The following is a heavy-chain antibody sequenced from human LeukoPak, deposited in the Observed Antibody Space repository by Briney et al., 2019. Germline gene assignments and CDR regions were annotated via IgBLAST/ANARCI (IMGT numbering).Heavy chain of an antibody. CDR3: ARGQGRSTNYDFWSGYSFLYWYFDL. D-gene: IGHD3-3*01. CDR2: ISAYKGNT. V-gene: IGHV1-18*01. CDR1: GYPFGSYG. Sequence: ASVKVSCKASGYPFGSYGMSWVRQAPGQGLEWMGWISAYKGNTNYAQKFQGRVTMTTDTSTSTGYMELSSLRSEDTAVYYCARGQGRSTNYDFWSGYSFLYWYFDLWGRGTLVTVSS. J-gene: IGHJ2*01.